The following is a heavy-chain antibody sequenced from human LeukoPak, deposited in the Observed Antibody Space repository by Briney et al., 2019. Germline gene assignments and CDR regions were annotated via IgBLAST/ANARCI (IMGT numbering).Heavy chain of an antibody. D-gene: IGHD6-6*01. CDR1: GGSFSGYY. CDR2: INHSGST. CDR3: ARGQNLIRPYWSIATPGGYFDY. V-gene: IGHV4-34*01. Sequence: PSETLSLTCAVYGGSFSGYYWSWIRQPPGKGLEWIGEINHSGSTNYNPSLKSRVTISVDTSKNQFSLKLSSVTAADTAVYYCARGQNLIRPYWSIATPGGYFDYWGQGTLVTVSS. J-gene: IGHJ4*02.